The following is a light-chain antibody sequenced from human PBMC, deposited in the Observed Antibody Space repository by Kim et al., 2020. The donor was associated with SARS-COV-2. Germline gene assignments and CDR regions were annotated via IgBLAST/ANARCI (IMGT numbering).Light chain of an antibody. CDR2: IDN. CDR3: QVWDSRGSQYV. J-gene: IGLJ1*01. CDR1: NMRSRS. V-gene: IGLV3-21*04. Sequence: NSGTITGGGDNMRSRSVSWYPQKPDQAPVLFIYIDNVRPSGIPERFSGSNYGTTATLTISRVEAGDEADYYCQVWDSRGSQYVFGSGTKVTVL.